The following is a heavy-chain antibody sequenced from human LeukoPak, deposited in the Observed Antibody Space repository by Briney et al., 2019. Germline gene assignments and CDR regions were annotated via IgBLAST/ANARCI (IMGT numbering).Heavy chain of an antibody. CDR2: IKSITDGGTT. J-gene: IGHJ6*03. D-gene: IGHD1-1*01. V-gene: IGHV3-15*01. CDR3: TTGKDFYNYYFYYYMDV. Sequence: PGGSLRLSCAASGFTFINAWMTWVRQAPGKGLEWVGHIKSITDGGTTDFAAPVKGRFTISRDDLKNTLYSQMNSLKTEDTAVYFCTTGKDFYNYYFYYYMDVWGKGTTVTVSS. CDR1: GFTFINAW.